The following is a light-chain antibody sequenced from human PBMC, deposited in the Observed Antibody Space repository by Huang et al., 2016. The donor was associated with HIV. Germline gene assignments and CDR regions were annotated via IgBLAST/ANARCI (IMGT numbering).Light chain of an antibody. J-gene: IGKJ4*01. CDR3: QHFSTPLT. CDR1: HSVSSY. V-gene: IGKV3-11*01. Sequence: EIVLTQSPATLSLSPGERATLYCRASHSVSSYLAWYQQKPGQAPRLLIYDASNRATGIPARFVGSGSGTDYTLTISSLEPEDFAVYYCQHFSTPLTFGGGTKVEIK. CDR2: DAS.